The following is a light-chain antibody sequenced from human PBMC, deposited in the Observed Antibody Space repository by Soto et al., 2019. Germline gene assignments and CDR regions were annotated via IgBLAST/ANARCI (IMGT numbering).Light chain of an antibody. CDR3: TSWDDSVHGPL. CDR1: SSNIGSNS. J-gene: IGLJ2*01. V-gene: IGLV1-44*01. CDR2: SSN. Sequence: QSVLTQPPSASGTPGQRVTISCSGSSSNIGSNSANWYQQLPGTAAKLLIYSSNQRRSGGPDRSSGTKSGTSATLAISGLESEDEADYYCTSWDDSVHGPLFGGGTKLTVL.